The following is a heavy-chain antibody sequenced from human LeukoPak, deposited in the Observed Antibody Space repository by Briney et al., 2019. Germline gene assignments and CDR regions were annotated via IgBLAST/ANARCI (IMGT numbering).Heavy chain of an antibody. Sequence: PSETLSLTCAVYGGSFSGYYWSWIRQPPGKGLEWTGEINHSGSTNYNPSLKSRVTISVDTSKNQFSLKLRSVTAADTAVYYCARGPNYGGKSKDFDYWGQGTVHTVPS. CDR2: INHSGST. J-gene: IGHJ4*02. CDR3: ARGPNYGGKSKDFDY. D-gene: IGHD4-23*01. V-gene: IGHV4-34*01. CDR1: GGSFSGYY.